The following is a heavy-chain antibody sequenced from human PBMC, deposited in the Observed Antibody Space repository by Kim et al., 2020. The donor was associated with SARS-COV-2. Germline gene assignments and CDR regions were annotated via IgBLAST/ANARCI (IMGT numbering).Heavy chain of an antibody. Sequence: ARKFQGRVHMTRDTSQSTVYMELSSLRSEDTAVYYCARSGGYDSSGYSPYWGQGTLVTVSS. CDR3: ARSGGYDSSGYSPY. D-gene: IGHD3-22*01. J-gene: IGHJ4*02. V-gene: IGHV1-46*03.